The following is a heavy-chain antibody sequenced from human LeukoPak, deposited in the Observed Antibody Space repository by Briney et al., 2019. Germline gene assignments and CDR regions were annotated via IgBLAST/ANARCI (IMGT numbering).Heavy chain of an antibody. CDR3: ALYYYDSSGYAMEYFQH. CDR1: GFSLSTSGVG. CDR2: IYWNDDK. Sequence: SGPTLVKPTQTLTLTCTFSGFSLSTSGVGVGWIRQPPGKALEWLALIYWNDDKRYSPSLKCRLTITKDTSKNQVVLTMTNMDPVDTATYYCALYYYDSSGYAMEYFQHWGQGTLVTVSS. D-gene: IGHD3-22*01. V-gene: IGHV2-5*01. J-gene: IGHJ1*01.